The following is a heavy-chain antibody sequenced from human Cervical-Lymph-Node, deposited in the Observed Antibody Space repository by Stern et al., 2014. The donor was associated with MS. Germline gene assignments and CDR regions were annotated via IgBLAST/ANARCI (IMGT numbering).Heavy chain of an antibody. Sequence: EVQLVESGGGLVQPGRSLRLSCAASGFTFDDYSMHWVRPAPGKGLEWVSVISWNSGTIDYADSVKGRFTISRDNTKNSLYLQMNSLRPEDTALYYCAKHGGGMVAQFDYWGQGILVTVSS. CDR2: ISWNSGTI. CDR3: AKHGGGMVAQFDY. V-gene: IGHV3-9*01. J-gene: IGHJ4*02. D-gene: IGHD2-15*01. CDR1: GFTFDDYS.